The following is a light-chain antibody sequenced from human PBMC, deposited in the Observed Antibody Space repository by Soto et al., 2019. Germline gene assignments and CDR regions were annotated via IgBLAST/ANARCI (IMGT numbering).Light chain of an antibody. CDR3: QQYNSYSPWT. V-gene: IGKV1-5*01. CDR2: DAY. Sequence: DLQMTQSPSTLSSSFGDSVTITCRGSQNVNKWLAWFQQKPGKVPKLLIFDAYTLQTGVPSRFGGGGSGTEFTLTISGLQPDDFATYYCQQYNSYSPWTFGPGTKVDIK. CDR1: QNVNKW. J-gene: IGKJ1*01.